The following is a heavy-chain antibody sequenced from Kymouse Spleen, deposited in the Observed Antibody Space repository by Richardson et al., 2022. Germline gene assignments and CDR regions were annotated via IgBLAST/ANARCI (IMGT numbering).Heavy chain of an antibody. CDR2: IWYDGSNK. D-gene: IGHD6-6*01. Sequence: QVQLVESGGGVVQPGRSLRLSCAASGFTFSSYGMHWVRQAPGKGLEWVAVIWYDGSNKYYADSVKGRFTISRDNSKNTLYLQMNSLRAEDTAVYYCARVCIAALYGMDVWGQGTTVTVSS. CDR1: GFTFSSYG. V-gene: IGHV3-33*01. CDR3: ARVCIAALYGMDV. J-gene: IGHJ6*02.